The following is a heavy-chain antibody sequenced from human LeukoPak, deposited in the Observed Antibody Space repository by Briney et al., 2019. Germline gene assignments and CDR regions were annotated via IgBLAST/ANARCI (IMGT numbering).Heavy chain of an antibody. Sequence: PGGSLRLSCAASAFTVSSNYMSWVRQAPGKGLEWVSVIYSGGSTYYADSVKGRFTISRDNSKNTLYLQMNSLRAEDTAVYYCARDYCSSTSCYEDWFDPWGQGTLVTVSS. CDR1: AFTVSSNY. V-gene: IGHV3-66*02. CDR2: IYSGGST. D-gene: IGHD2-2*01. CDR3: ARDYCSSTSCYEDWFDP. J-gene: IGHJ5*02.